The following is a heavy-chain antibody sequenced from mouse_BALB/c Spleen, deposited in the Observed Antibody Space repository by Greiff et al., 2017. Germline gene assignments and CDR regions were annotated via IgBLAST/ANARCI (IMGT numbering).Heavy chain of an antibody. CDR3: ARTHYYGYVGYFDY. Sequence: QVQLQQSGPELVKPGASVKMSCKASGYTFTSYYIHWVKQRPGQGLEWIGWIYPGDGSTKYNEKFKGKTTLTADKSSSTAYMLLSSLTSEDSAIYFCARTHYYGYVGYFDYWGQGTTLTVSS. J-gene: IGHJ2*01. CDR1: GYTFTSYY. CDR2: IYPGDGST. V-gene: IGHV1S56*01. D-gene: IGHD1-2*01.